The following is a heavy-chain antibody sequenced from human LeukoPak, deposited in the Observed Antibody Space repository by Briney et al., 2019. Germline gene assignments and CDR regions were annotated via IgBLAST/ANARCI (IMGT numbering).Heavy chain of an antibody. J-gene: IGHJ3*02. CDR2: IRGSGGST. Sequence: GGSLRLSCAASGFTFSSYAMSWVRQAPGKGLEWVSVIRGSGGSTDYADSVKGRYTITGDNSKNTLYLQMNSLRAEDTAVYYCARGGYCGGGTCYSGAFDIWGQGTMVTVSS. CDR3: ARGGYCGGGTCYSGAFDI. CDR1: GFTFSSYA. D-gene: IGHD2-15*01. V-gene: IGHV3-23*01.